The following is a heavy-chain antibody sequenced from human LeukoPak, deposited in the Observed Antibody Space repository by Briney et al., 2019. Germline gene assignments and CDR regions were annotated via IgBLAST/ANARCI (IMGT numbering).Heavy chain of an antibody. V-gene: IGHV3-30-3*01. CDR3: ARVIVGATTGPLDY. CDR1: GFTFSSYA. Sequence: GGSLRLSCAASGFTFSSYAMHWVRQAPGKGLEWVAVISYDGSNKYYADSVKGRFTISRDNSKNTLYLQMNSLRAEDTAVYYCARVIVGATTGPLDYWGQGTLVTVSS. D-gene: IGHD1-26*01. CDR2: ISYDGSNK. J-gene: IGHJ4*02.